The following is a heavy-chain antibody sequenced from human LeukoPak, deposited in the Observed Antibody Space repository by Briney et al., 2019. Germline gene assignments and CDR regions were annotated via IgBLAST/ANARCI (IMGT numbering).Heavy chain of an antibody. CDR1: GFAFSGYA. Sequence: GGSLRLSCAADGFAFSGYAMNWVRQAPGKGPEWVSYISSGGSNTYYADSVKGRFTISRDNAKKSLYLQMNSLRAEDTAVYYCAELGITMIGGVWGKGTTVTISS. J-gene: IGHJ6*04. V-gene: IGHV3-48*03. CDR3: AELGITMIGGV. D-gene: IGHD3-10*02. CDR2: ISSGGSNT.